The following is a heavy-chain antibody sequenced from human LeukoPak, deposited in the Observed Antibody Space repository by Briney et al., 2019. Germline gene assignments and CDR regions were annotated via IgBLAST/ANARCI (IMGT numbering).Heavy chain of an antibody. CDR3: ARDFMITFGGVTPESYYYGMDV. V-gene: IGHV3-30-3*01. CDR1: GFTFSSYA. CDR2: ISYDGSNK. D-gene: IGHD3-16*01. Sequence: GGSLRLSCAASGFTFSSYAMHWVRQAPGKGLEWVAVISYDGSNKYYADSVKGRFTISRDNSKNTLYLQMNSLRAEDTAVYYCARDFMITFGGVTPESYYYGMDVWGQGTTVTVSS. J-gene: IGHJ6*02.